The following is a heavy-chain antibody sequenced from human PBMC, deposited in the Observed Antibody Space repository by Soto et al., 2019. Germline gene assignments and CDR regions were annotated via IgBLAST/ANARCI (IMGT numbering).Heavy chain of an antibody. CDR1: GFTFSDYY. CDR2: TSSSGTYT. J-gene: IGHJ4*02. V-gene: IGHV3-11*05. CDR3: ARHSSGYSIDY. Sequence: QVQLVESGGGLVKPGGSLRLSCAASGFTFSDYYMSWIRQAPGKGLEWVSYTSSSGTYTNYADSVKGRFTISRDNAKNSLYLQINSLRAEDTAVYYCARHSSGYSIDYWGQGTLVTVSS. D-gene: IGHD3-22*01.